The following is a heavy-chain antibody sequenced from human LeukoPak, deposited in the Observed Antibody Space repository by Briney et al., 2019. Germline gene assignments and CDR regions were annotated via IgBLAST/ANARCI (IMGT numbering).Heavy chain of an antibody. CDR3: AGRSGSYFSHFDY. J-gene: IGHJ4*02. CDR2: IIPIFGTA. D-gene: IGHD1-26*01. V-gene: IGHV1-69*05. CDR1: GGTFSSYA. Sequence: ASVKVSCKASGGTFSSYAISWVRQAPGQGLEWMGGIIPIFGTANYALKFQGRVTITTDESTSTAYMELSSLRSEDTAVYYCAGRSGSYFSHFDYWGQGTLVTVSS.